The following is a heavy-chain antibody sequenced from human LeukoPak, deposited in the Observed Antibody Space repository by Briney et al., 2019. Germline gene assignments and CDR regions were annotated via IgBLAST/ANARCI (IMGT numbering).Heavy chain of an antibody. Sequence: ASVKVSCKASGGTFSSYAISWVRQAPGQGLEWVGRIIPIFGIANYAQKFQGRVTITADKSTSTAYMELSSLRSEDTAVYYCARACYMVRGVIITPPYGMDVWGQGTTVTVSS. V-gene: IGHV1-69*04. CDR1: GGTFSSYA. CDR3: ARACYMVRGVIITPPYGMDV. D-gene: IGHD3-10*01. CDR2: IIPIFGIA. J-gene: IGHJ6*02.